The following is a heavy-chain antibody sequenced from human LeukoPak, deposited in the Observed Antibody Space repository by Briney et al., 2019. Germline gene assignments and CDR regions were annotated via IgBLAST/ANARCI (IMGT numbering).Heavy chain of an antibody. J-gene: IGHJ6*03. CDR2: IRYDGSNK. Sequence: GGSLRLSCAASGFTFSSYGIHWVRQAPGKGLEWVTFIRYDGSNKYYTDSVKGRFTISRDNSKNTLYLQMNSLRAEDTAVYYCAKGRGWEASYYYYYMDVWGKGTTVTISS. D-gene: IGHD1-26*01. V-gene: IGHV3-30*02. CDR1: GFTFSSYG. CDR3: AKGRGWEASYYYYYMDV.